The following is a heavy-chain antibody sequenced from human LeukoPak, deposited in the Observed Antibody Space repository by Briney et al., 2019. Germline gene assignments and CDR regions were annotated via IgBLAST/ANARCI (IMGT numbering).Heavy chain of an antibody. CDR1: GYSISIGYY. Sequence: PSETLSLTXDVSGYSISIGYYWAWIRQPPGKGLEWIGSISHRGSADYNPPLKSRVTISVDTSKNQFSLELSSVTAADTAVYYCARHADSDFWSGHLLYYFDYWGQGTLVTVSS. D-gene: IGHD3-3*01. V-gene: IGHV4-38-2*01. CDR2: ISHRGSA. CDR3: ARHADSDFWSGHLLYYFDY. J-gene: IGHJ4*02.